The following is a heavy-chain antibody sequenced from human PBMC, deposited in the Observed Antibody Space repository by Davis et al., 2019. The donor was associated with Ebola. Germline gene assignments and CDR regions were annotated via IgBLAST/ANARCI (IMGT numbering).Heavy chain of an antibody. V-gene: IGHV3-11*01. Sequence: GGSLRLSCAASGFTFSDYYMSWIRQAPGKGLECVSYISSSATTTHYADSVKGRFTISRDNAKNSLYLQMNSLRAEDTAVYYCARDRDPFYDIMIGYSPIDYWGQGTLVTVSS. CDR1: GFTFSDYY. J-gene: IGHJ4*02. D-gene: IGHD3-9*01. CDR2: ISSSATTT. CDR3: ARDRDPFYDIMIGYSPIDY.